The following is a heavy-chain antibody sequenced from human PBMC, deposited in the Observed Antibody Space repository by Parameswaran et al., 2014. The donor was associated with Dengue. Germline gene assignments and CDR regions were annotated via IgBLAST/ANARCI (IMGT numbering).Heavy chain of an antibody. D-gene: IGHD3-3*01. CDR3: ARGDYDFWSGYLNDPPGGGMDV. J-gene: IGHJ6*02. V-gene: IGHV1-3*01. CDR2: INAGNGNT. Sequence: WVRQAPGQRLEWMGWINAGNGNTKYSQKFQGRVTITRDTSASTAYMELSSLRSEDTAVYYCARGDYDFWSGYLNDPPGGGMDVWGQGTTVTVSS.